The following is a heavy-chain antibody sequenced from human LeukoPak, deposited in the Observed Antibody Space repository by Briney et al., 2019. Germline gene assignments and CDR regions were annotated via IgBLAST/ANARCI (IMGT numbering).Heavy chain of an antibody. CDR2: ISAYNGNT. V-gene: IGHV1-18*01. D-gene: IGHD2-15*01. Sequence: GASVKVSCKSSVYSFTNYGISWVRQAPGQGLEWMGWISAYNGNTNYAQKLQGKVTMTTDTSTSTAYMELRSLRSDDTAVYYCARNCSGGSCYWWYFDYWGQGTLVTVSS. J-gene: IGHJ4*02. CDR1: VYSFTNYG. CDR3: ARNCSGGSCYWWYFDY.